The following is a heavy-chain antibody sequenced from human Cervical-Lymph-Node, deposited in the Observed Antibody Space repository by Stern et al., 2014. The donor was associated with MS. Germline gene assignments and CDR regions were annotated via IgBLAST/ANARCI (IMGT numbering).Heavy chain of an antibody. J-gene: IGHJ3*02. CDR3: ARHVSGSYRIDAFDI. CDR2: IYYSGST. CDR1: GGSISSYY. V-gene: IGHV4-59*08. D-gene: IGHD1-26*01. Sequence: QVQLQESGPGLVKPSETLSLTCTVSGGSISSYYWSWIRQPPGKGLEWIGYIYYSGSTNYNPSLKSRVTISVDTSKNQFSLKLSSVTAADTAVYYCARHVSGSYRIDAFDIWGQGTMVTVSS.